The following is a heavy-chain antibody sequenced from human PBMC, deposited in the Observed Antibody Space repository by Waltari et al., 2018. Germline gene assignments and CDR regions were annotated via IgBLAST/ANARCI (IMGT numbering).Heavy chain of an antibody. CDR1: GDSVSSISAA. CDR3: ARAADYDFWSGFYTGFDY. CDR2: TYYRSKCDN. D-gene: IGHD3-3*01. J-gene: IGHJ4*02. V-gene: IGHV6-1*01. Sequence: QVQLQQSGPGLVKPSQTLSLTCAISGDSVSSISAAWNWIRQSPSRGLEWLGRTYYRSKCDNEYAVSVKSRITIHPDTSKNQFSLQLNSVTPEDTAVYYCARAADYDFWSGFYTGFDYWGQGTLVTVSS.